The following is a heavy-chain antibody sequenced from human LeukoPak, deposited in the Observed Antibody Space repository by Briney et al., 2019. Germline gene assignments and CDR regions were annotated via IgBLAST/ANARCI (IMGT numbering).Heavy chain of an antibody. Sequence: SETLSLTCTVSNGSVGSNFWTYMRQPAVQGLEWIGRIHTSGTTNYNPSLKGRVTMSVDTSKNQFSLELSSVTAADTAVYYCAREETTRSLRAFDCWGQGTLVTVSS. CDR3: AREETTRSLRAFDC. CDR1: NGSVGSNF. J-gene: IGHJ4*02. V-gene: IGHV4-4*07. D-gene: IGHD5-12*01. CDR2: IHTSGTT.